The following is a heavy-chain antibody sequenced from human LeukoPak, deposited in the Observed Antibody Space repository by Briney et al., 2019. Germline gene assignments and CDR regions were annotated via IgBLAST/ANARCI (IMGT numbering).Heavy chain of an antibody. CDR1: GFTFSSYA. J-gene: IGHJ4*02. CDR2: ISSSGGST. V-gene: IGHV3-23*01. D-gene: IGHD4-17*01. CDR3: AKDLYTYGTTPLDY. Sequence: GGSLRLSCAASGFTFSSYAMSWVRQAAGKGLEWVSSISSSGGSTYYADSVKGRFTISRDYFKNTLFLQMNSLRAEDTAVYYCAKDLYTYGTTPLDYWGQGTLVTVSP.